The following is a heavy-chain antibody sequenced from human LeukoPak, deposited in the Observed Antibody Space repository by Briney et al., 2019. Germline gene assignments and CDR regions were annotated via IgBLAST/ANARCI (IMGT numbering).Heavy chain of an antibody. Sequence: GGSLRLSCAASGFTFSNPWMSWVPQAPGKGLECVARMKSKTDGGTTDYAAHVQGRFTISRDDSKNTLYLQMNSLKAEDKAVYYCAKGGLLVASFDYWGQGTLVTVSS. CDR2: MKSKTDGGTT. D-gene: IGHD5-12*01. J-gene: IGHJ4*02. CDR1: GFTFSNPW. V-gene: IGHV3-15*01. CDR3: AKGGLLVASFDY.